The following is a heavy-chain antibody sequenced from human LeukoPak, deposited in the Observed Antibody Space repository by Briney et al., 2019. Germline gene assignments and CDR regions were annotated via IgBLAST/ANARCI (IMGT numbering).Heavy chain of an antibody. V-gene: IGHV1-18*01. CDR1: VYTFSSYG. D-gene: IGHD3-22*01. CDR2: ISAYNGNT. J-gene: IGHJ5*02. CDR3: ARDHVLSDYYDSSGYYYPS. Sequence: GASVKVSCTASVYTFSSYGISWVRQAPGQGLEGMGWISAYNGNTNYAQKLQGRVTMTTGTSTSTAYMELRSLRSDDTAVYYCARDHVLSDYYDSSGYYYPSWGQGTLVTVSS.